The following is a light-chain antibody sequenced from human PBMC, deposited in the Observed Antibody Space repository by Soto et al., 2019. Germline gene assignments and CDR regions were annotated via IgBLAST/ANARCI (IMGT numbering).Light chain of an antibody. V-gene: IGLV2-11*01. CDR1: SSDVGGYNY. CDR2: DVS. Sequence: QSALTQPRSVSGSPGQSVTLSCTGTSSDVGGYNYVSWYQQHPGTAPQLMIYDVSKRPSGVPDRFSGSKSGNTASLTISGLQAEDEADYYCCSYAGSYSLVFGGGTKLTVL. CDR3: CSYAGSYSLV. J-gene: IGLJ3*02.